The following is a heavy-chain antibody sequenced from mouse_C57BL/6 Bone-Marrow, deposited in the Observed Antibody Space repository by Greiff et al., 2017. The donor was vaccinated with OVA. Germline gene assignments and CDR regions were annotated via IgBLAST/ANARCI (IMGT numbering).Heavy chain of an antibody. D-gene: IGHD4-1*02. J-gene: IGHJ1*03. CDR3: ARQLGRDYWYFDV. CDR2: INPNNGGT. CDR1: GYTFTDYN. Sequence: VHVKQSGPELVKPGASVKIPCKASGYTFTDYNMDWVKQSHGKSLEWIGDINPNNGGTIYNQKFKGKATLTVDKSSSTAYMELRSLTSEDTAVYYCARQLGRDYWYFDVWGTGTTVTVSS. V-gene: IGHV1-18*01.